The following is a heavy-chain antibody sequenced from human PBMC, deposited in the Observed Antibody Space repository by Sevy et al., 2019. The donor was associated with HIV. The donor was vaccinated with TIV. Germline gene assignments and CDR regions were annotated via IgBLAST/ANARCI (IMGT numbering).Heavy chain of an antibody. J-gene: IGHJ4*02. CDR1: GFTFNSYW. CDR3: ARDRGEILSSAFDY. D-gene: IGHD3-16*01. CDR2: ISYDGRNTK. V-gene: IGHV3-30*03. Sequence: GGSLRLSCAASGFTFNSYWMSWVRQAPGKGLEWVAVISYDGRNTKYKADSVKGRFTISRDNSKNTLYLQMNSLRAEDTAIYYCARDRGEILSSAFDYWGQGTLVTVSS.